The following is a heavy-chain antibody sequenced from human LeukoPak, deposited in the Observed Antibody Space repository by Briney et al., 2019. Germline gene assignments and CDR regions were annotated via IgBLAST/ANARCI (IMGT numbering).Heavy chain of an antibody. CDR1: GGSISTYF. J-gene: IGHJ4*02. D-gene: IGHD3-22*01. CDR3: ARDLPPNYYDSSGRPEGFDY. V-gene: IGHV4-59*12. CDR2: IYYSGSF. Sequence: SETLSLTCTVSGGSISTYFWSWLRQPPGKGLEWIGYIYYSGSFNYNPSLKSRVTISVDTSKNQFSLKLSSVTAADTAVYYCARDLPPNYYDSSGRPEGFDYWGQGTLVTVYS.